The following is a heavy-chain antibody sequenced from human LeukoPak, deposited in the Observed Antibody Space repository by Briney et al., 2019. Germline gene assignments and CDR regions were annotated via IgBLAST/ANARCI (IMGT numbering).Heavy chain of an antibody. Sequence: GESLKISCKGSGYSFTRYWISWVRQMPGKGLEWMGRIDPSDSYTNYSPSFQGHVTISADKSISTAYLQWSSLKASDTAMYYCARWDDPAMVYFDYWGQGTLVTVSS. J-gene: IGHJ4*02. D-gene: IGHD5-18*01. CDR1: GYSFTRYW. CDR2: IDPSDSYT. V-gene: IGHV5-10-1*01. CDR3: ARWDDPAMVYFDY.